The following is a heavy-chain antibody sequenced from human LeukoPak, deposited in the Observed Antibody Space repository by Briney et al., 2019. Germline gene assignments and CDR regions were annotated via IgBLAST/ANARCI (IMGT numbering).Heavy chain of an antibody. J-gene: IGHJ2*01. Sequence: GGSLRLSCAASGFTFSSYGMHWVRQAPGKGLEWVAFIRYDGSNKYYADSVKGRFTISRDNSKNTLYLQMNSLRAEDTAVYYCTKVRAYDDSGNPYWHFDLWGRGTLVTVSS. CDR3: TKVRAYDDSGNPYWHFDL. CDR1: GFTFSSYG. V-gene: IGHV3-30*02. CDR2: IRYDGSNK. D-gene: IGHD3-10*01.